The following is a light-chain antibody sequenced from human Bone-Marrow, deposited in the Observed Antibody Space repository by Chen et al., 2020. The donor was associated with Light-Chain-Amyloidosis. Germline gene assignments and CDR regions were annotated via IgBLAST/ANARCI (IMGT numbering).Light chain of an antibody. Sequence: SSELTQDPAVSVTLGQTVRITCQGDSLRYYPATWYQQKPGQAPVLVISRNNNRPSGIPDRFSGSSSGNAASLTLTGAQAEDEADYHCSSRDTTGNHLLFGGGTSLTVL. CDR3: SSRDTTGNHLL. J-gene: IGLJ2*01. CDR2: RNN. V-gene: IGLV3-19*01. CDR1: SLRYYP.